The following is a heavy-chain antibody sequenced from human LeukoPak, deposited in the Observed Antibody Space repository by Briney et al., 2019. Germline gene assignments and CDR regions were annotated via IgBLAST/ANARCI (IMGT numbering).Heavy chain of an antibody. Sequence: SETLSLTCGVFGVSINDYYWSWIRQSPGKGLEWIGEISHTEGTRYNPSLESRVTMSVGTSENQLSLKLIFVTAADTAAYYCARIRCGHSGSVCYNHWGLGTLVTVSS. CDR3: ARIRCGHSGSVCYNH. V-gene: IGHV4-34*01. J-gene: IGHJ4*02. D-gene: IGHD3-9*01. CDR1: GVSINDYY. CDR2: ISHTEGT.